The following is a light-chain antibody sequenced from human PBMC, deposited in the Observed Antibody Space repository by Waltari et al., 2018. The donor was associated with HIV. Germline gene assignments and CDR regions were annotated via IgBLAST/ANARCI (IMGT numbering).Light chain of an antibody. J-gene: IGLJ3*02. CDR1: SSDVGGYNF. CDR3: CSYTGSYTWV. Sequence: PRSVSGSPGQSVTISCTGTSSDVGGYNFVSWYQQHPGKAPKLVIYDVSKWPSGVPDRFSGSKSGNTASLTISGLQAEDEADYYCCSYTGSYTWVFGGGTELTVL. V-gene: IGLV2-11*01. CDR2: DVS.